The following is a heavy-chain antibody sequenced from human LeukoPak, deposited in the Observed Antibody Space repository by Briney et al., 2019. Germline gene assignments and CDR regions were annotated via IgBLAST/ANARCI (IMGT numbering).Heavy chain of an antibody. V-gene: IGHV1-18*01. CDR2: ISAYNGNT. J-gene: IGHJ5*02. CDR3: ARDGFEYSSSWDNWFDP. D-gene: IGHD6-6*01. CDR1: GYTFTSYG. Sequence: ASVKVSCKASGYTFTSYGISWVRQAPGQGLEWMGWISAYNGNTNYAQKLQGRVTMTTGTSTSTAYMELRSLRSDDTAVYYCARDGFEYSSSWDNWFDPWGQGTLVTVSS.